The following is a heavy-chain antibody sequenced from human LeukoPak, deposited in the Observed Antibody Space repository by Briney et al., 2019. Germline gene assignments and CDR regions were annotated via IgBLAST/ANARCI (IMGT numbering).Heavy chain of an antibody. CDR3: ARGPNMAVVPAAIVESLAYYFDY. V-gene: IGHV4-34*01. CDR1: GGSFSGYY. J-gene: IGHJ4*02. Sequence: PSETLSLTCAVYGGSFSGYYWSWIRQPPGKGLEWIGEINHSGSTNYNPSLKSRVTISVDTSKNQFSLKLSSVTAADTAVYYCARGPNMAVVPAAIVESLAYYFDYWGQGTLVTVSS. D-gene: IGHD2-2*02. CDR2: INHSGST.